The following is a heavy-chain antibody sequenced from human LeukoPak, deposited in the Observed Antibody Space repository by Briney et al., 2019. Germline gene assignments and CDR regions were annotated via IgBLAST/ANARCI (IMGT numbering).Heavy chain of an antibody. J-gene: IGHJ6*03. D-gene: IGHD2-15*01. CDR2: INPSGGST. V-gene: IGHV1-46*03. CDR1: GYTFTSYY. Sequence: ASVKVSCKASGYTFTSYYMHWVQQAPGQGLEWMGIINPSGGSTSYAQKFQGRVTMTRDTSTSTVYMELSSLRSEDTAVYYCAIRSYCSGGSCYPRGYYYYYMDVWGKGTTVTVSS. CDR3: AIRSYCSGGSCYPRGYYYYYMDV.